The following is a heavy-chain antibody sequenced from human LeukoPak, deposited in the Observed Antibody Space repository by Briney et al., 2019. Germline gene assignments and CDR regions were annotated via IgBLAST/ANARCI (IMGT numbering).Heavy chain of an antibody. J-gene: IGHJ5*02. V-gene: IGHV4-59*01. CDR3: ARAHIVVVPAACNWFDP. CDR2: IYYSGST. D-gene: IGHD2-2*01. CDR1: GGSISSYY. Sequence: PSETLSLTCTVSGGSISSYYWSWIRQPPGKGLEWIGYIYYSGSTNHNPSLKSRVTISVDTSKNQFSLKLSSVTAADTAVYYCARAHIVVVPAACNWFDPWGQGTLVTVSS.